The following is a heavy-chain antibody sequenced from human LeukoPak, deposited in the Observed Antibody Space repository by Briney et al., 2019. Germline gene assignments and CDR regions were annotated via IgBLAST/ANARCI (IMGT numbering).Heavy chain of an antibody. J-gene: IGHJ4*02. CDR1: GFTFSNYA. Sequence: PGGSLRLSCVASGFTFSNYAMSWVRQAPGKGLEWVSATSGSGGSTYYADSVKGRFTISRDNSKNTLYLQMNSLRAEDTAIYYCTRVGYIDEGIDYWGQGTLVTVSS. CDR2: TSGSGGST. D-gene: IGHD5-24*01. V-gene: IGHV3-23*01. CDR3: TRVGYIDEGIDY.